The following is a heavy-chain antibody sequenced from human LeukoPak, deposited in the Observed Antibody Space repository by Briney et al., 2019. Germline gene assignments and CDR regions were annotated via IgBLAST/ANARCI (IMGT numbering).Heavy chain of an antibody. Sequence: GGSLRLSCAVSGFTFSDYAMSWVRQAPGKGLEWVSTISGSGGFTYYEDSVKGRFTISRDNSKNTLYLQMNSLRVEDTAIYYCANMRTLTFDYDSSGYWPPTGFDYWGQGTLVTVSS. V-gene: IGHV3-23*01. J-gene: IGHJ4*02. D-gene: IGHD3-22*01. CDR2: ISGSGGFT. CDR1: GFTFSDYA. CDR3: ANMRTLTFDYDSSGYWPPTGFDY.